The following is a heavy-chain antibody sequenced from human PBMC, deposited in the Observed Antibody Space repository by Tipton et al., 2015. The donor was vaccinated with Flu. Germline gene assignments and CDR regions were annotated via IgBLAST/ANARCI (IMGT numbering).Heavy chain of an antibody. J-gene: IGHJ4*02. CDR3: ARDPSLGMPDYFDS. D-gene: IGHD2-2*01. V-gene: IGHV4-59*02. CDR2: IHNNQYT. Sequence: TLSLTCTVSGGFVSSYYWNWIRQPPGKELEWIGYIHNNQYTKYNPSLKSRVTVSVDPSMSQFSLRLTSVTAADTAIYYCARDPSLGMPDYFDSWGQGILVTASS. CDR1: GGFVSSYY.